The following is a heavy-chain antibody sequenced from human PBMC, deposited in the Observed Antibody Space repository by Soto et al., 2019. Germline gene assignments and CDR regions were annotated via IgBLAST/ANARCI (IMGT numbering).Heavy chain of an antibody. CDR1: GGTFSSYA. J-gene: IGHJ5*02. D-gene: IGHD6-6*01. CDR3: ARDSRSSSYNWLDP. Sequence: SVKVSCKASGGTFSSYAISWVRQAPGQGLEWMGGIIPIFGTAHYAQTFQGRVTITADESTGTAYMELSSLRSEDTAVYYCARDSRSSSYNWLDPWGQGTLVTVSS. CDR2: IIPIFGTA. V-gene: IGHV1-69*13.